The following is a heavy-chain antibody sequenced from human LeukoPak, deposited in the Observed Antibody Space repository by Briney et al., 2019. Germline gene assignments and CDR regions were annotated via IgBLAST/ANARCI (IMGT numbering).Heavy chain of an antibody. Sequence: ASVKVSCKASGYTFTSYGISWVRQAPGQGLEWMGWINPNSGGTNYAQKFQGRVTMSRDTSISTAYMELSRLRSDDTAVYYCARGPSSSWYWYDYWGQGTLVTVSS. CDR2: INPNSGGT. V-gene: IGHV1-2*02. CDR1: GYTFTSYG. D-gene: IGHD6-13*01. CDR3: ARGPSSSWYWYDY. J-gene: IGHJ4*02.